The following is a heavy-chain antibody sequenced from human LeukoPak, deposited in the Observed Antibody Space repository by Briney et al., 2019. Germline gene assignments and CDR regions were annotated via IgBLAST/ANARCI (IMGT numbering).Heavy chain of an antibody. CDR2: INGRGGGT. CDR3: AKRGVVIRVFLVECNIEAYYFEF. Sequence: GGSLRLSCAVSGITLSNYCMSWVRQAPGKGLEWVAGINGRGGGTNYADSVQGRFTISRDNSKNTLYLQMNSLRAEDTAVYFCAKRGVVIRVFLVECNIEAYYFEFWRQG. V-gene: IGHV3-23*01. CDR1: GITLSNYC. J-gene: IGHJ4*02. D-gene: IGHD5-12*01.